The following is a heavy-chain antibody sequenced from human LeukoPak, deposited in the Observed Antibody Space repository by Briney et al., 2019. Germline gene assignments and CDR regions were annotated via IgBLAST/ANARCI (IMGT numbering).Heavy chain of an antibody. V-gene: IGHV3-30*04. CDR2: ISYDGSNK. Sequence: PGRSLRLSCAASGFTFSSYAMHWVRQAPGKGLEWVAVISYDGSNKYYADSVKGRFTISRDNSKNTLYLQMNSLRAEDTAVYYCARGAGSGADYYYYYYMDVWGKGTTVTVSS. J-gene: IGHJ6*03. D-gene: IGHD1-26*01. CDR1: GFTFSSYA. CDR3: ARGAGSGADYYYYYYMDV.